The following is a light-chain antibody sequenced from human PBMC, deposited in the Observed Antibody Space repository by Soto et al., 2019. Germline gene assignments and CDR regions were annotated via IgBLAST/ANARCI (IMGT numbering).Light chain of an antibody. CDR1: SSDVGAYNY. Sequence: QSVLTQPASVSGSPGQSITISCTGTSSDVGAYNYVSWYQQHPGKAPKLMIYEVSNRPSGVSNRFSGSKSGNTASLTISGLQAEDEADYSCCSYAGSYTWLFGGGTKLTVL. CDR3: CSYAGSYTWL. J-gene: IGLJ3*02. V-gene: IGLV2-14*01. CDR2: EVS.